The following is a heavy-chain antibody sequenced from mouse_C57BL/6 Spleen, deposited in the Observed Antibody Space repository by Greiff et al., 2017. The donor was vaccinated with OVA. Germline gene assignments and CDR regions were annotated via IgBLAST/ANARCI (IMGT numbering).Heavy chain of an antibody. D-gene: IGHD1-1*01. CDR3: ARSDYGSSILSY. J-gene: IGHJ3*01. V-gene: IGHV1-54*01. CDR1: GYAFTNYL. CDR2: LNPGSGGT. Sequence: QVQLQQSGAELVRPGTSVKVSCKASGYAFTNYLIEWVKQRPGQGLEWIGVLNPGSGGTNYNEKFKGKATLTADKSSSTAYMQLSSLTSEDSAVYFCARSDYGSSILSYWGQGTLVTVSA.